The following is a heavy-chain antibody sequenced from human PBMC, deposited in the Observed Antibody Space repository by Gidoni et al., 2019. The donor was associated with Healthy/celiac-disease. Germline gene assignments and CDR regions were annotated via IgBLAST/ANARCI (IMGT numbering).Heavy chain of an antibody. V-gene: IGHV3-30-3*01. CDR1: GFTFSSYA. Sequence: QVQLVVSGGGVVQPGRSLRLSCAASGFTFSSYAMHWVRQAPGKGLEWVAVISYDGSNKYYADSVKGRFTISRDNSKNTLYLQMNSLRAEDTAVYYCARDPYYGSGTAIPPRRMDVWGKGTTVTVSS. CDR3: ARDPYYGSGTAIPPRRMDV. D-gene: IGHD3-10*01. J-gene: IGHJ6*04. CDR2: ISYDGSNK.